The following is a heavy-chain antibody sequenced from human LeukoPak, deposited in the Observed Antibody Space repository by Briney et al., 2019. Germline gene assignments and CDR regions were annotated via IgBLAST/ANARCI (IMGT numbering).Heavy chain of an antibody. V-gene: IGHV3-7*04. CDR1: GFIFSSYW. J-gene: IGHJ6*02. CDR3: AWGMDV. Sequence: GGSLRLSCAASGFIFSSYWMTWVRQAPGKAPEWVANIRHDGREKYYVGSVKSRFIISRDNAKNSLYLQMNSLRLEDTAIYYCAWGMDVWGQGTTVTVSS. CDR2: IRHDGREK.